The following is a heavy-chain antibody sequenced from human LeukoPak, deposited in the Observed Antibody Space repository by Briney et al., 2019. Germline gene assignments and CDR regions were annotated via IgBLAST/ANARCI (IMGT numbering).Heavy chain of an antibody. Sequence: GGSLRLSCAASGFTFSNYNIHWVRQAPGKGLEWVAGISYDGSNKYDSDSVKGRFTISRDNSKNTLNLQMNSLRAEDTAVYYCAKEEVGYCSGGSCYSFNYWGQGTLVTVSS. V-gene: IGHV3-30*18. D-gene: IGHD2-15*01. CDR1: GFTFSNYN. CDR3: AKEEVGYCSGGSCYSFNY. J-gene: IGHJ4*02. CDR2: ISYDGSNK.